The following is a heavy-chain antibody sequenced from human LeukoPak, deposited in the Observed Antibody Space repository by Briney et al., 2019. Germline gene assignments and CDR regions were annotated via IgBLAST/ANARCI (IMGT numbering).Heavy chain of an antibody. J-gene: IGHJ4*02. CDR2: IRYDGSNK. D-gene: IGHD3-3*01. V-gene: IGHV3-30*02. Sequence: GGSLILSCAASGFTFSSYGMHWVRQAPGKGLEWVAFIRYDGSNKYYADSVKGRFTISRDNSKNTLYLQMNSLRAEDTAVYYCAKVYDFWSGYLSYWGQGTLVTVSS. CDR3: AKVYDFWSGYLSY. CDR1: GFTFSSYG.